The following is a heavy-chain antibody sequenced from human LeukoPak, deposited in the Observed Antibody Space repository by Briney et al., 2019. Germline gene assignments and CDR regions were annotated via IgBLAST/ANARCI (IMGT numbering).Heavy chain of an antibody. CDR3: AKDLTTVATPYYYYYMDV. D-gene: IGHD4-23*01. Sequence: PGGSLRLSCAASGFTFSTNSMNWVRQAPGKGLEWVSSIGISSSHTFYADSVKGRFTISRDNAENSVYLQMNSTRAEDTAVYYCAKDLTTVATPYYYYYMDVWGKGTTVTVSS. CDR1: GFTFSTNS. V-gene: IGHV3-21*01. CDR2: IGISSSHT. J-gene: IGHJ6*03.